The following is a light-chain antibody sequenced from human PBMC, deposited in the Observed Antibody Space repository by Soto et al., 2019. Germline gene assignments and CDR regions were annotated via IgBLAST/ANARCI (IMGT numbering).Light chain of an antibody. Sequence: EIVLTQSPATLSLSPGERATLSCRASQSVSSYLAWYQQKPGQAPRLLIYDASNRATGIPARFSGGGLGTEFSLTISSLQPEDFATYYCQQYHRYSRTFGQGTKVDIK. CDR3: QQYHRYSRT. V-gene: IGKV3-11*01. J-gene: IGKJ1*01. CDR1: QSVSSY. CDR2: DAS.